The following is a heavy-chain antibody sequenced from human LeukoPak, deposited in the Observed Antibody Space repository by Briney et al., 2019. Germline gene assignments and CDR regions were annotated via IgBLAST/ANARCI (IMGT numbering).Heavy chain of an antibody. J-gene: IGHJ6*03. CDR1: GFTFSSYA. CDR3: AKDRCSNGVGCYYYYMDV. Sequence: GGSLRLSCAASGFTFSSYAMSWVRQAPGKGLEWVAYIQYDGSNEQYADSVKGRFSISRDSSKNILYLQMNSLRAEDTAVYYCAKDRCSNGVGCYYYYMDVWGIGTTVTISS. D-gene: IGHD2-8*01. CDR2: IQYDGSNE. V-gene: IGHV3-30*02.